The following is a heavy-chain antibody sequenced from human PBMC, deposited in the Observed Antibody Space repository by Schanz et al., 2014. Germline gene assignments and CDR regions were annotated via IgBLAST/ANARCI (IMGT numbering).Heavy chain of an antibody. CDR2: IKTDGRRS. J-gene: IGHJ4*02. CDR3: ASGCSGGNCFGDY. CDR1: GFTFSSYW. V-gene: IGHV3-74*02. Sequence: VQLVESGGGVVQPGRSLRLSCAASGFTFSSYWMHWGRQAPGKGLVWVSRIKTDGRRSGYADPVKGRFTISRENAKNTLYLQMNSPRAEDTAVYYCASGCSGGNCFGDYWGQGTLVTVSS. D-gene: IGHD2-15*01.